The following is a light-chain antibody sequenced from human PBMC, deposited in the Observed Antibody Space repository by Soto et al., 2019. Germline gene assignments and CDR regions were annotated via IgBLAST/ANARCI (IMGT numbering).Light chain of an antibody. V-gene: IGKV3-11*01. J-gene: IGKJ4*01. Sequence: EVVLTQSPATLSLSPGDRATLSCRASQSVNNFLAWYQQKPGQTPRLLIYDASKRATGIPGRFSGSGSGTDFTLTISSLEPEDFAVYYCQQRSNWPPALSFGGGTKVEIK. CDR1: QSVNNF. CDR3: QQRSNWPPALS. CDR2: DAS.